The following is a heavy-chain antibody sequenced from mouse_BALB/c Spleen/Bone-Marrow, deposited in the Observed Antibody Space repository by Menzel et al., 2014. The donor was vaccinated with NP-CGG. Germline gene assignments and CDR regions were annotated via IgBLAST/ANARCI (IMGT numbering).Heavy chain of an antibody. D-gene: IGHD2-14*01. V-gene: IGHV1-69*01. CDR1: GHTFTDYW. CDR3: ARSDYRYDPFAY. Sequence: LQESGAELVMPGASVKMSCKASGHTFTDYWMHWVKQRPGQGLEWIGAIDTSGSYTSYNQKFKGKATLTVDESSSTAYMQLSSLTSEDSAVYYCARSDYRYDPFAYWGQGTLVTVSA. J-gene: IGHJ3*01. CDR2: IDTSGSYT.